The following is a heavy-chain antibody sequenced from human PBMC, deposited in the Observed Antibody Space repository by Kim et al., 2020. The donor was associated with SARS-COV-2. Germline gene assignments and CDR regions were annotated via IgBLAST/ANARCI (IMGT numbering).Heavy chain of an antibody. Sequence: GGSLRLSCAASGFIFSDYYMSWIRQAPGKGPEWISIISSTGNTIYYADSVKGRFTISRDNARNSLYLQMNSLRGEDTAVYYCAKNLGPPRSGGFGSWVARLAVTGVFDYWGQGTLVTVSS. J-gene: IGHJ4*02. V-gene: IGHV3-11*04. D-gene: IGHD6-19*01. CDR3: AKNLGPPRSGGFGSWVARLAVTGVFDY. CDR2: ISSTGNTI. CDR1: GFIFSDYY.